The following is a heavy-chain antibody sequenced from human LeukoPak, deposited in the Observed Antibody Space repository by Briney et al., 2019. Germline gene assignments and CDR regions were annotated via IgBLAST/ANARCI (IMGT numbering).Heavy chain of an antibody. Sequence: GGSLRLSCAASGFTFSSYWMHWVRQAPGKGLVWVSRINNDGSSTSYADSVQGRFTISRDNAKNTLYLQMNSLRAEDTALYYCARVARGDYYYYYMDVWGKGTTVTASS. CDR2: INNDGSST. V-gene: IGHV3-74*01. CDR3: ARVARGDYYYYYMDV. CDR1: GFTFSSYW. J-gene: IGHJ6*03. D-gene: IGHD3-10*01.